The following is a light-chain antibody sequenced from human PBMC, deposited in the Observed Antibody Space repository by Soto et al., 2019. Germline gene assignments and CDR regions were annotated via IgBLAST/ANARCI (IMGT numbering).Light chain of an antibody. CDR3: QKYNSAPRT. CDR2: AAS. Sequence: DIQMTQSPSSLSASVGDRVTITCRASQGISNYLAWDQQKPGKVPKLLIYAASTLQSGVPSRFSGSGSGTDFILTISSLQPEDVAIYYCQKYNSAPRTFGQGIKVEIK. J-gene: IGKJ1*01. V-gene: IGKV1-27*01. CDR1: QGISNY.